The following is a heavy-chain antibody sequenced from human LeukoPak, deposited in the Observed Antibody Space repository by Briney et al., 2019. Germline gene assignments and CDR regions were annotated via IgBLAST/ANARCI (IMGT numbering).Heavy chain of an antibody. CDR1: GFTFSSYA. J-gene: IGHJ4*02. V-gene: IGHV3-23*01. D-gene: IGHD6-13*01. CDR3: AKDLWGVAAAGTNGDY. Sequence: GGSLRLSCAASGFTFSSYAMSWVRQAPGKGLEWVSAISGSGGSTYYAGSVKGRFTISRDNSKNTLYLQMNSLRAEDTAVYYCAKDLWGVAAAGTNGDYWGQGTLVTVSS. CDR2: ISGSGGST.